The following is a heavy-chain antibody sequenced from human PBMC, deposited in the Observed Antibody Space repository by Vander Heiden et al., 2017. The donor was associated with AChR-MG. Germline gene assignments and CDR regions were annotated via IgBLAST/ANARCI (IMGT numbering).Heavy chain of an antibody. Sequence: EVQLVESGGGLVKPGGSLRLSCAASGFTFSSYSMNWVRQAPGKGLEWVSSISSSSSYIYYADSVKGRFTISRDNAKNSLYLQMNSLRAEDTAVYYCARVIGSWVIHYYYYMDVWGKGTTVTVSS. J-gene: IGHJ6*03. CDR2: ISSSSSYI. V-gene: IGHV3-21*01. CDR1: GFTFSSYS. D-gene: IGHD6-13*01. CDR3: ARVIGSWVIHYYYYMDV.